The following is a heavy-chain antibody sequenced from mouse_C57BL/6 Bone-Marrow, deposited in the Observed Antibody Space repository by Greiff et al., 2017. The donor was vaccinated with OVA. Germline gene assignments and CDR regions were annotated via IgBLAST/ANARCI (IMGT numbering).Heavy chain of an antibody. D-gene: IGHD2-3*01. V-gene: IGHV5-9*01. Sequence: EVQLVESGGGLVKPGGSLKLSCAASGFTFSSYTMYWVRQTPEKRLEWVATISGGGGNTYYPDSVKGRFTISRDNAKNTLYLQMSSLRSEDTALYYCARRGGYYLYWYFDVWGTGTTVTVSS. CDR1: GFTFSSYT. CDR2: ISGGGGNT. CDR3: ARRGGYYLYWYFDV. J-gene: IGHJ1*03.